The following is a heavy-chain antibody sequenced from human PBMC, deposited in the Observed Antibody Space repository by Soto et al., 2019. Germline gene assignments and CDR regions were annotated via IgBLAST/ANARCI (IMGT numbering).Heavy chain of an antibody. CDR2: ISYDGSNK. Sequence: GSLRLSCAASGFTFSSYAMHWVRQAPGKGLEWVAVISYDGSNKYYADSVKGRFTISRDNSKNTLYLQMNSLRAEDTAVYYCASAGDIVVVVAGLDYWGQGTLVTVSS. CDR3: ASAGDIVVVVAGLDY. CDR1: GFTFSSYA. V-gene: IGHV3-30-3*01. J-gene: IGHJ4*02. D-gene: IGHD2-15*01.